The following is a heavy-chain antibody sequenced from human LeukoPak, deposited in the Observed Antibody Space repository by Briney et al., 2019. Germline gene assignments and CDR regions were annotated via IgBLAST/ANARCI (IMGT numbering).Heavy chain of an antibody. Sequence: ASVKVSCKASGYTFTSYGISWVRQAPGQGLEWMGWISAYNGNTNYAQKLQGRVTMTTDTSTSTAYMELRSLRSADAAAFYCGRGEGRYYYYMDVWGKGTTVTVSS. D-gene: IGHD2-15*01. V-gene: IGHV1-18*01. CDR3: GRGEGRYYYYMDV. CDR2: ISAYNGNT. CDR1: GYTFTSYG. J-gene: IGHJ6*03.